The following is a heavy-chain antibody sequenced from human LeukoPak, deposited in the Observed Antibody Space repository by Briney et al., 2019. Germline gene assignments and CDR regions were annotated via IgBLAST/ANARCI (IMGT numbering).Heavy chain of an antibody. CDR3: ARRGTTIGTLGEYSDY. CDR2: IYYSGST. V-gene: IGHV4-59*08. CDR1: GGSISSYY. D-gene: IGHD1-26*01. J-gene: IGHJ4*02. Sequence: KPSETLSLTCTVSGGSISSYYWSWIRQPPGKGLEWIGSIYYSGSTNYNPSLKSRVTISLDTSKNQFSLKLSSVTAADTAVYYCARRGTTIGTLGEYSDYWGQGTLVTVSS.